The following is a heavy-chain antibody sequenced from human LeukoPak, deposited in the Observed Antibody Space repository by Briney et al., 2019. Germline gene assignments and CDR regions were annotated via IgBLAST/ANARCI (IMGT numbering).Heavy chain of an antibody. CDR2: IYYSGST. D-gene: IGHD5-24*01. V-gene: IGHV4-30-4*01. J-gene: IGHJ6*02. CDR1: GGSISSGDYY. CDR3: ARDGLRDGYNPYYYGMDV. Sequence: SETLSPTCTVSGGSISSGDYYWSWIRQPPGKGLEWIGYIYYSGSTYYNPSLKSRVTISVDTSKNQFSLKLSSVTAADTAVYYCARDGLRDGYNPYYYGMDVWGQGTTVTVSS.